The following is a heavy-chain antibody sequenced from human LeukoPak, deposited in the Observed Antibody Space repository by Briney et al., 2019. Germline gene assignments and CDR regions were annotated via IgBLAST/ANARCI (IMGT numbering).Heavy chain of an antibody. CDR3: ARVHDYGDYGTFDY. D-gene: IGHD4-17*01. CDR2: IYTSGST. Sequence: SETPSLTCTVSGGSISSYYWSWIRQPAGKGLEWIGRIYTSGSTNYNPSLKSRVTMSVDTSKNQFSLKLSSVTAADTAVYYCARVHDYGDYGTFDYWGQGTLVTVSS. J-gene: IGHJ4*02. V-gene: IGHV4-4*07. CDR1: GGSISSYY.